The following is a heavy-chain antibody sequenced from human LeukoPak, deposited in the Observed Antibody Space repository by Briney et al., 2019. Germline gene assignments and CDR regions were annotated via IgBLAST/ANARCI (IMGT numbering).Heavy chain of an antibody. CDR2: IYPGDSDT. CDR3: ARQAYYYDSSGYYPPTNNAFDI. Sequence: GESLKISCKGSGSSFTSYWIGWVRQLPGKGLEWMGIIYPGDSDTRYSPSFQGQVTISADKSISTAYLQWSSLKASDTAMYYCARQAYYYDSSGYYPPTNNAFDIWGQGTMVTVSS. V-gene: IGHV5-51*01. D-gene: IGHD3-22*01. J-gene: IGHJ3*02. CDR1: GSSFTSYW.